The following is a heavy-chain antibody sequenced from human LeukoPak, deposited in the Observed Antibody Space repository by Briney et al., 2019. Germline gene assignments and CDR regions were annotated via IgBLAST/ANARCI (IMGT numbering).Heavy chain of an antibody. Sequence: GGSLRLSCAASGFTFSSYAMSWVRQAPGKGLEWVSTIGGNGGSTYYADPVEGRFTISRDNSKNTLSLQMNSLRVEDTAIYYCAKDIQLSTWGLGTMVTVSS. CDR1: GFTFSSYA. CDR2: IGGNGGST. V-gene: IGHV3-23*01. CDR3: AKDIQLST. J-gene: IGHJ3*01. D-gene: IGHD5-24*01.